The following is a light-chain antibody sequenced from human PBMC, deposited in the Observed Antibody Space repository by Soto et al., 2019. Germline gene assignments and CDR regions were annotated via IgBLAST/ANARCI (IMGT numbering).Light chain of an antibody. CDR2: DAS. V-gene: IGKV3-11*01. J-gene: IGKJ3*01. CDR3: QQRSNWPQFT. CDR1: QSVSSY. Sequence: EIVLTQSPATLSLSPGERATLSCRASQSVSSYLAWYQQKPGQAPRLLIYDASNRATGIPARFSGSGSGTDFTLTISSLEPEGFAVYYCQQRSNWPQFTFGPGTKVDIK.